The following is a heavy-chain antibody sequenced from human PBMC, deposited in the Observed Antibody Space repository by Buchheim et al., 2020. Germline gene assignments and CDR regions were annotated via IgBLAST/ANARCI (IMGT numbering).Heavy chain of an antibody. CDR3: AREMGSSPPYFDY. J-gene: IGHJ4*02. CDR1: GFSFRNYW. CDR2: IRDDGSEK. D-gene: IGHD1-26*01. Sequence: EVQLVESGGGLVQPGGSLRLSCVASGFSFRNYWMSWARQAPGKGLEWVANIRDDGSEKYYVDSVKGRFTISRDNAKNSLFLQMHSLRVEDTAVNYCAREMGSSPPYFDYWGQGSL. V-gene: IGHV3-7*01.